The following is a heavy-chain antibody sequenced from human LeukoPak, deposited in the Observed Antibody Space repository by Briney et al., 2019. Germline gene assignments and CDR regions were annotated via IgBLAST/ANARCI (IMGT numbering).Heavy chain of an antibody. V-gene: IGHV4-34*01. J-gene: IGHJ4*02. D-gene: IGHD5-18*01. CDR3: ARGWYSSPRFDY. CDR1: GGSFSGYY. CDR2: INDSGST. Sequence: SETLSLTCAVYGGSFSGYYWSWLRQPPGKGLEWIGEINDSGSTNYNPSLKSRVTISVDTSKNQFSLKLSSVTAADTAVYYCARGWYSSPRFDYWGQGTLVTVSS.